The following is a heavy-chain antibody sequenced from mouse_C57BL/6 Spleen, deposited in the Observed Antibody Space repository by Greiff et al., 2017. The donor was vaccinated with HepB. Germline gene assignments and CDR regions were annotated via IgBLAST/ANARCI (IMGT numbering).Heavy chain of an antibody. V-gene: IGHV14-2*01. CDR1: GFNIKDYY. D-gene: IGHD2-4*01. CDR2: IDPEDGET. CDR3: ARVYYDYDDY. J-gene: IGHJ2*01. Sequence: EVQLQQSGAELVKPGASVKLSCTASGFNIKDYYMHWVKQRTEQGLEWIGRIDPEDGETTYAPKFQGKATITADTSSNTAYLQLSSLTSEDTAVYYCARVYYDYDDYWGQGTTLTVSS.